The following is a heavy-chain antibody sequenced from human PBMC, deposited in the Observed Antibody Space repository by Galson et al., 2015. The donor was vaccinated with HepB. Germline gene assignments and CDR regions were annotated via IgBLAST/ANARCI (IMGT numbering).Heavy chain of an antibody. CDR2: INPYHGDT. CDR3: ARKASIGHSLGV. V-gene: IGHV1-18*01. CDR1: GYSFTSYG. J-gene: IGHJ6*02. D-gene: IGHD2-15*01. Sequence: SVKVSCKASGYSFTSYGVTWVRQAPGQGLEWIGRINPYHGDTHYGQNFDDRLSMTTDTSTETAYMELRSLTSDDTAVYYCARKASIGHSLGVWGEGTTVTVS.